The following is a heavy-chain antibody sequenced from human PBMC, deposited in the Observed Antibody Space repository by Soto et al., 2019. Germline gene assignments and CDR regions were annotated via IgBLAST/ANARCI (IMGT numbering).Heavy chain of an antibody. Sequence: SETLSLTCTVSGGSISSGGYYWSWIRQHPGKGLEWIGYIYYSGSTYYNPSLKSRVSISVDTSQNQFSLKLSSVTAADTAVYYCARVHSNYYGSGSPLRDFDYWGQGTLVTVSS. J-gene: IGHJ4*02. CDR2: IYYSGST. D-gene: IGHD3-10*01. CDR1: GGSISSGGYY. CDR3: ARVHSNYYGSGSPLRDFDY. V-gene: IGHV4-31*03.